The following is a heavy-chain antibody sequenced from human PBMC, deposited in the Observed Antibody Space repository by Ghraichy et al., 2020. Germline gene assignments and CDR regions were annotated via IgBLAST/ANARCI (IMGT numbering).Heavy chain of an antibody. CDR3: ATPYYYDSSAY. D-gene: IGHD3-22*01. CDR1: GGSIRSHA. V-gene: IGHV1-69*13. J-gene: IGHJ4*02. Sequence: SVNVSCKTSGGSIRSHAITWVRQAPGQGLEWLGAIIPVFGTTDYAPKFQGRVTITADESTDTAYMELSRLRSEDTAIYYCATPYYYDSSAYWGQGTQVTVS. CDR2: IIPVFGTT.